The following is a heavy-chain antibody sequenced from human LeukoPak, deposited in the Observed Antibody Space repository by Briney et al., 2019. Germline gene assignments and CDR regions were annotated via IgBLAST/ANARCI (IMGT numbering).Heavy chain of an antibody. CDR1: GFTFSTHS. CDR2: INGGSNVI. J-gene: IGHJ4*02. Sequence: GGSLRLSCAASGFTFSTHSMNWVRQAPGKGLEWVSAINGGSNVIYYAESVKGRFTISRDNAKNSLYLQMNSLRAEDTAVYYCARRAPSHDFDYWGQGTLVTVSS. V-gene: IGHV3-21*01. CDR3: ARRAPSHDFDY.